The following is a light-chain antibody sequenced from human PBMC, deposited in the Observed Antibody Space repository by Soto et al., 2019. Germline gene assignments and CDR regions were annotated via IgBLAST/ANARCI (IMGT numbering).Light chain of an antibody. V-gene: IGKV1-5*01. J-gene: IGKJ4*01. Sequence: DIQMTQSPSTLSGSVGDRVTITCRASQTISSWLAWYQQKPGKAPKLLIYEASTLQSGVPSRFSGRGSGTDFTLTISSLQPEDFATYYCQQLNSFPFTFGGGTKVDIK. CDR2: EAS. CDR3: QQLNSFPFT. CDR1: QTISSW.